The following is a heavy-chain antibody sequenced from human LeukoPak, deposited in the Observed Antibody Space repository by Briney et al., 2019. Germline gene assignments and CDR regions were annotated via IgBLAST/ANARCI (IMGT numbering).Heavy chain of an antibody. D-gene: IGHD3-16*01. CDR1: GGSISSSNG. CDR3: GACRVKKGPEIDY. CDR2: IYHSGNT. V-gene: IGHV4-4*02. Sequence: SGTLSLTCVVSGGSISSSNGWSWVRQPPGKGLEWIGEIYHSGNTNYNPSLKSRVSISVDKSKNQFSLKLSSVTAADQALYYLGACRVKKGPEIDYWGQGTLVTVSS. J-gene: IGHJ4*02.